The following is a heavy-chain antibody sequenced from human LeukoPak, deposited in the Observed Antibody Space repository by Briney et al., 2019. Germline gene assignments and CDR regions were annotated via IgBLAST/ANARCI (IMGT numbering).Heavy chain of an antibody. V-gene: IGHV4-39*07. CDR1: GGSINSANYY. J-gene: IGHJ6*03. Sequence: SETLSLTCTVSGGSINSANYYWGWIRQPPGKGLEWIGSIYYSGSAYYSSSLKSRVTILVDTSKNQFSLKLSSVTAADTAVYYCARDGYYCYYMDVWGKGTTVTVSS. CDR2: IYYSGSA. CDR3: ARDGYYCYYMDV.